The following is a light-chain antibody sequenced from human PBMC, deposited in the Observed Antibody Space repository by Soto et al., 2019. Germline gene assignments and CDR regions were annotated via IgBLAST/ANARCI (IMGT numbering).Light chain of an antibody. CDR2: AAS. CDR3: QQYDNMPLT. V-gene: IGKV1-33*01. CDR1: QDITSS. J-gene: IGKJ2*01. Sequence: DIQMSQSPSSLSASVGGRVTITCQASQDITSSLNWYQQKPGKAPNLLIYAASNLETGVPSRFSGSGSGTHFTFTISSLQPEDFATYYCQQYDNMPLTFGQGTKLEIK.